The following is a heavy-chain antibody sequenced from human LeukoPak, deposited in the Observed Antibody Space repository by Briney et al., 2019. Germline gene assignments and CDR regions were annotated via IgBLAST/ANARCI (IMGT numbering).Heavy chain of an antibody. CDR1: GFTFSSYS. J-gene: IGHJ3*01. V-gene: IGHV3-48*01. CDR3: ARGDFDSGTYNDAFDV. Sequence: GGSLRLSCAASGFTFSSYSMNWVRQAPGKGLEWVSYISSSSTIYYADSVKGRFTISRDNAKNSLYLQMNSLRAEDTAVYYCARGDFDSGTYNDAFDVWGQGTMVTVSS. CDR2: ISSSSTI. D-gene: IGHD1-26*01.